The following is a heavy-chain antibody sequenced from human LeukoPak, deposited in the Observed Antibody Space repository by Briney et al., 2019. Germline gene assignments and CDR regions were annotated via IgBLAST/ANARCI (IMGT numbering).Heavy chain of an antibody. CDR1: GYRFTTYW. V-gene: IGHV5-51*01. D-gene: IGHD3-10*01. J-gene: IGHJ5*02. Sequence: GESLKISCKGHGYRFTTYWIGWVRQMPGKGLEWMGIIYPGDSETKYSPSFQGQVTISADKSISTAYLQWSSLKASDTAMYYCALNYYGDWFDPWGQGTLVTVSS. CDR2: IYPGDSET. CDR3: ALNYYGDWFDP.